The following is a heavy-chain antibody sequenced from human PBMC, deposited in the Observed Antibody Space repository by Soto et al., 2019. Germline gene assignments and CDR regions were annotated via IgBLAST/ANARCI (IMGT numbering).Heavy chain of an antibody. CDR3: TIDIGGKGAY. CDR2: IDEYGSTI. Sequence: EVQLVESGGGLVQPGGSLRLSCAASGFTFSSYWMHWVRQVPGKGLLWVSRIDEYGSTINYADSVKGRFTISRDNARNILYLEMNGLRAEDTALYYCTIDIGGKGAYWGPGTLVSVSS. D-gene: IGHD3-10*01. V-gene: IGHV3-74*01. J-gene: IGHJ4*02. CDR1: GFTFSSYW.